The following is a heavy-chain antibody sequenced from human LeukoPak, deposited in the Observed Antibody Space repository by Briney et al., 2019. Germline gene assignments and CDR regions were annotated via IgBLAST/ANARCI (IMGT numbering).Heavy chain of an antibody. CDR1: GFTFSSYS. D-gene: IGHD3-22*01. V-gene: IGHV3-21*01. J-gene: IGHJ4*02. CDR3: ARDSSSGQDY. Sequence: GGSLRLSCAASGFTFSSYSINWVRRAPGKGLEWVSSISSSSSYIYYADSVKGRFTISRDNAKNSLYLQMNSLRAEDTAVYYCARDSSSGQDYWGQGTLVTVSS. CDR2: ISSSSSYI.